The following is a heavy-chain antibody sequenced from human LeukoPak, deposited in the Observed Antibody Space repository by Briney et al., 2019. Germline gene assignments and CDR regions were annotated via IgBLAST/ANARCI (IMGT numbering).Heavy chain of an antibody. CDR1: GHTLTELF. CDR3: AREGVVYSGSYYELLY. V-gene: IGHV1-24*01. J-gene: IGHJ4*02. D-gene: IGHD1-26*01. Sequence: ASVKVSCKVSGHTLTELFIQWVRQAPGKGLECMGGFDPENEKTIYAQNFQGRVTITADESTSTAYMELSSLRSEDTAVYYCAREGVVYSGSYYELLYWGQGTLVTVSS. CDR2: FDPENEKT.